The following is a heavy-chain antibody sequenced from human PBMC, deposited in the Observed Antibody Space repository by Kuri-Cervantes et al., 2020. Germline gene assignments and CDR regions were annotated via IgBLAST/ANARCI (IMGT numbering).Heavy chain of an antibody. CDR1: GFTFSSYA. D-gene: IGHD4-17*01. V-gene: IGHV3-30*07. CDR3: ARDDMTTVTTEDY. CDR2: ISHEYDYK. J-gene: IGHJ4*02. Sequence: GESLKISCAASGFTFSSYAMSWVRQAPGKGLEWLAFISHEYDYKHYTDSVKGRFTISRDNSKSTLYLQMNSLRAEDTAVYYCARDDMTTVTTEDYWGQGTLVTVSS.